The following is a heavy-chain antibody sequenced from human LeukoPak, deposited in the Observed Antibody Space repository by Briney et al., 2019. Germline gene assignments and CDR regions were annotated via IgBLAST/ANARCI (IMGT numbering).Heavy chain of an antibody. Sequence: SETLSLTCTVSGGSISSYYWSWIRQPPGKGLEWIGYIYYSGSTNYYPSLKSRVTISVDTSKNQFSLKLSSVTAADTAVYYCARAADIAVAGLHLGYWGQGTLVTVSS. CDR3: ARAADIAVAGLHLGY. D-gene: IGHD6-19*01. J-gene: IGHJ4*02. V-gene: IGHV4-59*01. CDR2: IYYSGST. CDR1: GGSISSYY.